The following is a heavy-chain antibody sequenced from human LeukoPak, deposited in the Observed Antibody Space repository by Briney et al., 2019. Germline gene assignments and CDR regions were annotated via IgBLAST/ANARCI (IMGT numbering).Heavy chain of an antibody. J-gene: IGHJ5*02. D-gene: IGHD6-13*01. CDR1: GYTFTGYY. CDR3: AREGAAGPQPFDP. CDR2: INPNSGGT. V-gene: IGHV1-2*02. Sequence: ASVKVSCKASGYTFTGYYMRWVRQAPGQGLEWMGWINPNSGGTNYAQKFQGRVTMTRDTSISTAYMELSRLRSDDTAVYYCAREGAAGPQPFDPWGQGTLVTVSS.